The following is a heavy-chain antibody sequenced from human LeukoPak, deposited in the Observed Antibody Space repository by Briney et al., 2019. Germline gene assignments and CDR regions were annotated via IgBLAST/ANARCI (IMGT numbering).Heavy chain of an antibody. CDR3: ARGFGRPTYGSGSYGGYYGMDV. V-gene: IGHV1-2*02. Sequence: GASVKVSCKASGYTFTGYYMHWVRQAPGQGLEWMGWINPNSGGTNYAQKFQGRVTMTRDTSISTAYMELSRLRSDDTAVYYCARGFGRPTYGSGSYGGYYGMDVWGQGTTVTVSS. CDR2: INPNSGGT. J-gene: IGHJ6*02. D-gene: IGHD3-10*01. CDR1: GYTFTGYY.